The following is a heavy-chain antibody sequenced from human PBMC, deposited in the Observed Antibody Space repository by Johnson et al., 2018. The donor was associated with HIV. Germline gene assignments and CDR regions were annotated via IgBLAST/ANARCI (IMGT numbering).Heavy chain of an antibody. V-gene: IGHV3-15*01. CDR2: IKRKIEGETT. Sequence: VQLVESGGGLVKPVGSLRLSCAASGFTFSNVWMTWVRQAPGKGLEWVGRIKRKIEGETTDYAAPVKGRFTISRDDSKNTLYLQMNSLTTEDTAVYYCTTAIVIDAFDIWGQGTMVTVSS. J-gene: IGHJ3*02. CDR3: TTAIVIDAFDI. CDR1: GFTFSNVW. D-gene: IGHD3-16*02.